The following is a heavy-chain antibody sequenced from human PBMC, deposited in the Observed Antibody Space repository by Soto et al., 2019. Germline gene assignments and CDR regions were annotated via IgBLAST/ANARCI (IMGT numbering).Heavy chain of an antibody. CDR2: ISSSSSYI. D-gene: IGHD1-1*01. V-gene: IGHV3-21*01. Sequence: GGSLRLSCAASGFTFSSYSMNWVRQAPGKGLEWVSSISSSSSYIYYADSVKGRFTISRDNAKNSLYLQMNSLRAEDTAVYYCAREDATGTTSAFDIWGQGTMVTVSS. J-gene: IGHJ3*02. CDR1: GFTFSSYS. CDR3: AREDATGTTSAFDI.